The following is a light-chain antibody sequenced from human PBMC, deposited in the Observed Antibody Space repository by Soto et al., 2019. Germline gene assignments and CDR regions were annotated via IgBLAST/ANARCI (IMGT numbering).Light chain of an antibody. CDR1: QSVSSDY. V-gene: IGKV3-20*01. CDR3: QQYGRSPKFT. CDR2: GAS. Sequence: EIVLTQSRGTLSLSPGDRATLSCRASQSVSSDYLAWYQQKPGQAPRLLIYGASRRAAGIPDRFRGSGSGTDFTLTISRLEPEDFAVYFCQQYGRSPKFTFGQGTKLEVK. J-gene: IGKJ2*01.